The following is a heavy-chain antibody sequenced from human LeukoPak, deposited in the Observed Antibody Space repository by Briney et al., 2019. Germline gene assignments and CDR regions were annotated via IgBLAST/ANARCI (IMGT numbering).Heavy chain of an antibody. CDR1: GGTFSSYA. V-gene: IGHV1-69*05. CDR3: ARVDVVVKRAFDI. D-gene: IGHD3-22*01. CDR2: IIPIFGTA. Sequence: SVKVSCKASGGTFSSYAISWVRQAPGQGLEWMGGIIPIFGTANYAQKFQGRVTITTDESTSTAYVELSSLRSEDTAVYYCARVDVVVKRAFDIWGQGTMVTVSS. J-gene: IGHJ3*02.